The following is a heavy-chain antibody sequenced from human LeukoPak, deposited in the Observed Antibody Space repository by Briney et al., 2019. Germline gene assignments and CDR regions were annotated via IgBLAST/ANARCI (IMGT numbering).Heavy chain of an antibody. V-gene: IGHV4-59*01. CDR2: IYNSGST. CDR1: GGSFSTYY. J-gene: IGHJ4*02. D-gene: IGHD3-16*01. CDR3: TRAVITFGAAVAKGFDC. Sequence: SETVSLTCTVSGGSFSTYYWSWIRQPPGKGLEWIGYIYNSGSTDYNPSLKSRVTMSLDTSKNQFSLNLSSVTAADTAVYYCTRAVITFGAAVAKGFDCWGQGTLVTVST.